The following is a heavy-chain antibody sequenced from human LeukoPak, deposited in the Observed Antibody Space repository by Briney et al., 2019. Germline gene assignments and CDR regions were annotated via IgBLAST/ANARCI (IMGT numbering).Heavy chain of an antibody. Sequence: ASVKVSCKVSGYTLTALALHWVRQAPGKWFEWIGGFDSEEYDTIYAQKFQGRITMTEDTSTDTAYMELSGLYFEDTAVYYCAALEPEPGDFGGLAYWGQGTPVTVSS. J-gene: IGHJ4*02. CDR2: FDSEEYDT. V-gene: IGHV1-24*01. CDR1: GYTLTALA. D-gene: IGHD4-17*01. CDR3: AALEPEPGDFGGLAY.